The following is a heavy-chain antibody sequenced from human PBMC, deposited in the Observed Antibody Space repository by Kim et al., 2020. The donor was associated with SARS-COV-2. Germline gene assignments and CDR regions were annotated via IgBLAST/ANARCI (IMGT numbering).Heavy chain of an antibody. CDR2: IYYSGST. V-gene: IGHV4-61*01. CDR1: GGSVSSGSYY. CDR3: ARTRITMVRGVITGMDV. D-gene: IGHD3-10*01. J-gene: IGHJ6*02. Sequence: SETLSLTCTVSGGSVSSGSYYWSWIRQPPGKGLEWIGYIYYSGSTNYNPSLKSRVTISVDTSKNQFSLKLSSVTAADTAVYYCARTRITMVRGVITGMDVWGQGTTVTVSS.